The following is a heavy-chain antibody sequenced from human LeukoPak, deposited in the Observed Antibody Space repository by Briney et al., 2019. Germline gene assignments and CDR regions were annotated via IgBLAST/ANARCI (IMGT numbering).Heavy chain of an antibody. D-gene: IGHD3-10*01. CDR3: ARGGFGESWAPFDY. CDR2: IYPGDSDT. Sequence: GGSLKISCKGSGYRFSSYWIAWVRQMPGKGLEWMGIIYPGDSDTRNSPSFQGQVTISVDRSISTAYLQWSSLKASDTAMYYCARGGFGESWAPFDYWGQGTLVTVSS. V-gene: IGHV5-51*01. CDR1: GYRFSSYW. J-gene: IGHJ4*02.